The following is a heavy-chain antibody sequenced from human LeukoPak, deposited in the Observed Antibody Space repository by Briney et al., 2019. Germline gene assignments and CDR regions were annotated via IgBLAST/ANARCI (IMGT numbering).Heavy chain of an antibody. V-gene: IGHV4-34*01. CDR3: ASWYYYDGSGYD. CDR2: INHSGST. J-gene: IGHJ4*02. Sequence: PSETLSLTCAVYGGSFSGYYWSWIRQPQGKGLEWIGEINHSGSTNYNPSLKSRVTISVDTSKNQFSLKLSSVTAADTAVYYCASWYYYDGSGYDWGQGTLVTVSS. CDR1: GGSFSGYY. D-gene: IGHD3-22*01.